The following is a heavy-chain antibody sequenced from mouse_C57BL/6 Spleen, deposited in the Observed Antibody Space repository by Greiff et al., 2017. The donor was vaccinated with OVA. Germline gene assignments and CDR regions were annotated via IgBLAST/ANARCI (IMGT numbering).Heavy chain of an antibody. V-gene: IGHV3-6*01. Sequence: EVKLMESGPGLVKPSQSLSLTCSVTGYSITSGYYWNWIRQFPGNKLEWMGYISYDGSNNYNPSLKNRISITRDTSKNQFFLKLNSVTTEDTATYYCATGDYYGSSYAMDYWGQGTSVTVSS. J-gene: IGHJ4*01. D-gene: IGHD1-1*01. CDR3: ATGDYYGSSYAMDY. CDR1: GYSITSGYY. CDR2: ISYDGSN.